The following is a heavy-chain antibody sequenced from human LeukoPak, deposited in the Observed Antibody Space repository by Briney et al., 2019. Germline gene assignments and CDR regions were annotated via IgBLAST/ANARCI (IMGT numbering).Heavy chain of an antibody. CDR3: AKVPDNMQWLEEPLYYFDY. V-gene: IGHV3-23*01. J-gene: IGHJ4*02. Sequence: GGSLRLSCAASGFTFSSYAMSWVRQAPGKGLEWVSASSGSGGSTYYADSVKGRFTISRDNSKNTLYLQMNSLRAEDTAVYYCAKVPDNMQWLEEPLYYFDYWGQGTLVTVSS. D-gene: IGHD6-19*01. CDR1: GFTFSSYA. CDR2: SSGSGGST.